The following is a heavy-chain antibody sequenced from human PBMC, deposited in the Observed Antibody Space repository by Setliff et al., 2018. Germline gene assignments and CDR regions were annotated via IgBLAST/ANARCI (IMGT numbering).Heavy chain of an antibody. Sequence: ASVKVSCKDSGYTFRNYAFAWVRQAPGQGLEWVGWISVYNGDTNYAQKFQGRVTLTKDTSTSTAYMELRSLTSDDSAFYYCARAPSVELVTIRTNSWFTYCGQGTLVTVSS. CDR3: ARAPSVELVTIRTNSWFTY. V-gene: IGHV1-18*01. D-gene: IGHD5-18*01. CDR2: ISVYNGDT. CDR1: GYTFRNYA. J-gene: IGHJ4*02.